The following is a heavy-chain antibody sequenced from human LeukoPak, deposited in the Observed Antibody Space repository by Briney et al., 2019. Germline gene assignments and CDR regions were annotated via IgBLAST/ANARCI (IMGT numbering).Heavy chain of an antibody. J-gene: IGHJ4*02. D-gene: IGHD6-13*01. CDR3: AKDRDTDDSSSWDY. CDR1: GFTFSDYY. CDR2: ISGSGGST. V-gene: IGHV3-23*01. Sequence: PGGSLRLSCAASGFTFSDYYMSWIRQAPGKGLEWVSAISGSGGSTYYADSVKGRFTISRDNSKNTLYLQMNSLRAEDTAVYYCAKDRDTDDSSSWDYWGQGTLVTVSS.